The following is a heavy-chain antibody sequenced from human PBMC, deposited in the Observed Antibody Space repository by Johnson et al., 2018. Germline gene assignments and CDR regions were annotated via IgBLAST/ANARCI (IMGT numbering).Heavy chain of an antibody. CDR3: AKSPVVSDSYLYDYMDV. CDR1: GFTFGNYW. D-gene: IGHD6-19*01. Sequence: EVQLLESGGGLVQPWGSLRVSCAVSGFTFGNYWMSWVRQAPGTGLEWVANIKYDGTEKYYVDSVRGRFTISRDNAKNTLYLQLQSLRAEDTAVYYCAKSPVVSDSYLYDYMDVWGTGTTVTVSS. CDR2: IKYDGTEK. J-gene: IGHJ6*03. V-gene: IGHV3-7*03.